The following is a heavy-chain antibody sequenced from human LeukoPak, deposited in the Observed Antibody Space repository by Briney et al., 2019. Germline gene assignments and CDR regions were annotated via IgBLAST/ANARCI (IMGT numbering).Heavy chain of an antibody. J-gene: IGHJ4*02. Sequence: QPGGSLRLSCAASGFTFSGSAMHWVRQASGKGLEWVGRIRSKANSYATAYAASVKGRFTISRDDSKNTAYLQMNSLKTEDTAVYYCIGGNQAYSFDYWGQGTLVTVSS. CDR1: GFTFSGSA. CDR2: IRSKANSYAT. V-gene: IGHV3-73*01. CDR3: IGGNQAYSFDY. D-gene: IGHD4-23*01.